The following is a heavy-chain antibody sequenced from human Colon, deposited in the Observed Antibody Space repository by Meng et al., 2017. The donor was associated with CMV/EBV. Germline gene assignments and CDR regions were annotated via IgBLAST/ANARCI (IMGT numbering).Heavy chain of an antibody. D-gene: IGHD3-10*01. J-gene: IGHJ3*02. CDR1: GGSISSYY. V-gene: IGHV4-59*01. CDR3: ARDGGLGDDAFDI. Sequence: GSLRLSCTVSGGSISSYYWSWIRQPPGKGLEWIGYIYYSGSTNYNPSLKSRVTISVDTSKNQFSLKLSSVTAADTAVYYCARDGGLGDDAFDIWGQGTMVTVSS. CDR2: IYYSGST.